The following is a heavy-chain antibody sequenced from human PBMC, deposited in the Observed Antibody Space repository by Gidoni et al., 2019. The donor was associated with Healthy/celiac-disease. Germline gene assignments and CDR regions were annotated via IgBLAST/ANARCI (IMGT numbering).Heavy chain of an antibody. Sequence: QVQLVQSGAEVKKPGSSVKVSCKASGGTFSSYAISWVRQAPGQGLEWMGGIIPIFGTANYAQKFQGRVTITADKSTSTAYMELSSLRSEDTAVYYCARDQNYYYDSSGNDAFDIWGQGTMVTVSS. CDR2: IIPIFGTA. D-gene: IGHD3-22*01. V-gene: IGHV1-69*06. CDR3: ARDQNYYYDSSGNDAFDI. J-gene: IGHJ3*02. CDR1: GGTFSSYA.